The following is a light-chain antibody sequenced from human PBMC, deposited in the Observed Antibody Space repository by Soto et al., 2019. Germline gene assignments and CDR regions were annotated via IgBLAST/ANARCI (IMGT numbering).Light chain of an antibody. V-gene: IGLV3-21*02. CDR2: DDS. Sequence: SYVLTQPPSVSVAPGQTARISCGGYNIGSKSVHWYQQRPGQAPVLVVYDDSDRPSGIPERFAGSNSGNTATLTISRVEAGDEADYYCQVWDPSGDHEVFGTGTKLTVL. J-gene: IGLJ1*01. CDR3: QVWDPSGDHEV. CDR1: NIGSKS.